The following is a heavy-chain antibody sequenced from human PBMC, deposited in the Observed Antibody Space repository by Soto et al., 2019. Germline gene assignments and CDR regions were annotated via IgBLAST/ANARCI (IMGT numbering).Heavy chain of an antibody. CDR1: GYTSTSYY. V-gene: IGHV1-46*01. D-gene: IGHD3-22*01. CDR3: ARGGYYDSSGSRNYYYYGMNV. J-gene: IGHJ6*02. Sequence: GASVKVSCKASGYTSTSYYMHWVRQAPGQGLEWMGIINPSGGSTNYAQILQGRVSMTTDTSTNTAYMEVRSLRSDDTAVYYCARGGYYDSSGSRNYYYYGMNVWGQGTTVTVSS. CDR2: INPSGGST.